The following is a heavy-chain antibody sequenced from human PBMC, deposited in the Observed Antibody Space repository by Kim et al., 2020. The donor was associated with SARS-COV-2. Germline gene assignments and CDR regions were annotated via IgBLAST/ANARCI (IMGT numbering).Heavy chain of an antibody. CDR2: ITCTGSGK. CDR1: GFPFSTYG. D-gene: IGHD3-22*01. V-gene: IGHV3-74*01. J-gene: IGHJ4*03. Sequence: GGSLRLSCAASGFPFSTYGMHWVRQAPGKGLEWVSGITCTGSGKDYTDSVKGRFIVSKDNVNNMLYLQMDSLRAEDTAVYYCARWAGTRNVGYFLDDWGQGTLVTVSS. CDR3: ARWAGTRNVGYFLDD.